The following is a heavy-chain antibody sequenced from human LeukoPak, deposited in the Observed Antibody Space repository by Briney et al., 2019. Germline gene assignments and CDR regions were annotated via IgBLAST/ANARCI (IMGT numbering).Heavy chain of an antibody. CDR3: ASPWSYFDY. Sequence: GGSLRLSCAASGFTFSSYSMNWVRQAPGKGLEWVSSISSSSSYIYYADSVKGRFTISRDNAKNSLYLRMNSLRAEDTAVYYCASPWSYFDYWGQGTLVTVSS. J-gene: IGHJ4*02. V-gene: IGHV3-21*01. CDR2: ISSSSSYI. CDR1: GFTFSSYS. D-gene: IGHD3-3*01.